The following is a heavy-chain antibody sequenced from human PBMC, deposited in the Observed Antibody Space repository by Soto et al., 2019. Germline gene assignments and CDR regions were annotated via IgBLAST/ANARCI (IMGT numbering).Heavy chain of an antibody. D-gene: IGHD1-26*01. J-gene: IGHJ4*02. CDR1: GGSINTFY. V-gene: IGHV4-59*01. CDR2: IYYTGST. CDR3: AREYNGSYS. Sequence: PSETLSLTCSVSGGSINTFYWSWIRQPPGKGLEWIGYIYYTGSTNYNPSLKSRVTISLNASKNQFSLKMSSVTAADTAVYYCAREYNGSYSWGRGTLVTVS.